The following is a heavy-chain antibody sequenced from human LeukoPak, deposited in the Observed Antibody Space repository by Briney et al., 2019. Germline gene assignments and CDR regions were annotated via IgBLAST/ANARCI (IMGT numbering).Heavy chain of an antibody. J-gene: IGHJ4*02. CDR3: ARHSVYRYYFDY. CDR2: IYSSGST. Sequence: SETLSLTCTVSGDSISIYYWSWIRQPPGKGLEWGGYIYSSGSTNYNPSLKSRVYISVDTSKNQFSLKLSSVTAADTAMYYCARHSVYRYYFDYWGQGTLVTVSS. CDR1: GDSISIYY. V-gene: IGHV4-4*09. D-gene: IGHD2-8*01.